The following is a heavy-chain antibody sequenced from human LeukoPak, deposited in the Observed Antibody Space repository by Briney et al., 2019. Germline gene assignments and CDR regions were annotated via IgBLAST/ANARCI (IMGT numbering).Heavy chain of an antibody. D-gene: IGHD3-22*01. V-gene: IGHV3-23*01. CDR1: GFTFSSYA. Sequence: GGSLRLSCAASGFTFSSYAMSWGRQAPGNGLEWVSAISGSGGSTYYADSVKGRFTISRDNSKNTLYLQMNSLRAEDTAVYYCAKDPMYYYDSSGYIDYWGQGTLVTVSS. CDR2: ISGSGGST. CDR3: AKDPMYYYDSSGYIDY. J-gene: IGHJ4*02.